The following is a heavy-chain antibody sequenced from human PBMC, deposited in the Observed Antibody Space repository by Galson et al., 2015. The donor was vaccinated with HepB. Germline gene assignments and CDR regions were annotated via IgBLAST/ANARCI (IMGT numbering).Heavy chain of an antibody. Sequence: SLRLSCAASGFTFSSYAMHWVRQAPGKGLEYVSAISSNGGSTYYANSVKGRFTISRDNSKNTLYLQMGSLRAEDMAVYYCARTPSSGIAEFYYFDYWGQGTLVTVSS. CDR2: ISSNGGST. CDR3: ARTPSSGIAEFYYFDY. V-gene: IGHV3-64*01. D-gene: IGHD6-13*01. J-gene: IGHJ4*02. CDR1: GFTFSSYA.